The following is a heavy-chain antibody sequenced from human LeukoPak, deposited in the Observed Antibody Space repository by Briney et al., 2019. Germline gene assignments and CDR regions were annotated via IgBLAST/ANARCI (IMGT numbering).Heavy chain of an antibody. J-gene: IGHJ4*02. CDR2: IYYSGST. V-gene: IGHV4-39*07. CDR1: GGSISSSSYY. D-gene: IGHD3-22*01. Sequence: SETLSLTCTVSGGSISSSSYYWGWIRQPPGKGLEWIGSIYYSGSTYYNPSLKSRVTISVDTSKNQFSLKLSSVTAADTAVYYCAREMHMTQYYCDSSGNPFDYWGQGTLVTVSS. CDR3: AREMHMTQYYCDSSGNPFDY.